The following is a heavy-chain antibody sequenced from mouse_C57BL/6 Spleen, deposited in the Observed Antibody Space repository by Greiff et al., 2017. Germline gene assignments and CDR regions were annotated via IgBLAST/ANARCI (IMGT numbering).Heavy chain of an antibody. D-gene: IGHD1-2*01. CDR3: ARFGWAYYFDY. J-gene: IGHJ2*01. Sequence: QVQLQQSGAELVMPGASVKLSCKASGYTFTSYWMHWVKQRPGQGLEWIGEIDPSDSYTNYNQKFKGKSTLTVDKSSSTAYMQLSSLTSEDSAVYYCARFGWAYYFDYWGQGTTLTVSS. V-gene: IGHV1-69*01. CDR2: IDPSDSYT. CDR1: GYTFTSYW.